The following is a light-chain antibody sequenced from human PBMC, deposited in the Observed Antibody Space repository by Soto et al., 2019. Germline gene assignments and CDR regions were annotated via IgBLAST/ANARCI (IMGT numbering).Light chain of an antibody. CDR1: SSDVADYQY. Sequence: QSALTQPPSASGSPGQSVTISCTGTSSDVADYQYVSWYQQHPGKAPKLMIYEVNKRPSGVPDRFSGSKSGSTASLTVSGLQPVDEADYYCSSYAGSSTYVFGTGTKLTVL. CDR3: SSYAGSSTYV. J-gene: IGLJ1*01. V-gene: IGLV2-8*01. CDR2: EVN.